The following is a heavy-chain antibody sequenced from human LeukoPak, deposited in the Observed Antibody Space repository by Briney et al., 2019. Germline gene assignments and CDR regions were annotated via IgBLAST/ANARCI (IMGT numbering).Heavy chain of an antibody. CDR1: VGSISNYF. V-gene: IGHV4-59*01. D-gene: IGHD3-10*01. J-gene: IGHJ6*02. Sequence: SGTLSLTRSVSVGSISNYFWSWIRQPPGKGLEYIGHISYSGNSYYNPSLESRVTISVDTSKNQFSLKLSSVTAADTALYYCAREAKRFTMVRGVRGYDYGMDVWGQGTTVIVS. CDR3: AREAKRFTMVRGVRGYDYGMDV. CDR2: ISYSGNS.